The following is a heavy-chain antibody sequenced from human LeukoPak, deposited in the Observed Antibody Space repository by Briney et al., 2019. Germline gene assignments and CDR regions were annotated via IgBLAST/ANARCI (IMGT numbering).Heavy chain of an antibody. CDR2: INPDSGET. CDR3: ARDQARLSTSWYTGY. Sequence: ASVKVSCKASGYIFTGYYIHWVRQAPGQGLEWMGRINPDSGETIFAQRFQGRVTTSRDTSITTAYMGVSRLRPDDTAVYFCARDQARLSTSWYTGYWGQGTQVTVSS. D-gene: IGHD6-13*01. CDR1: GYIFTGYY. J-gene: IGHJ4*02. V-gene: IGHV1-2*06.